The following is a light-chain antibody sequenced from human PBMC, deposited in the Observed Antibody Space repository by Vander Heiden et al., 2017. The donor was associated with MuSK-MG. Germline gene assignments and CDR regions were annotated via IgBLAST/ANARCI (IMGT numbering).Light chain of an antibody. Sequence: QAVLTQPASLSASPGASASLTCTLRSGINVGTYRIYWYQQKPGSPPQYLLRYKSDSDKQLGSGVPSRFSGSKDASANAGILLISGLQSEDEAYYYCMIWHSSAWVFGGGTKLTVL. J-gene: IGLJ2*01. CDR1: SGINVGTYR. V-gene: IGLV5-45*01. CDR3: MIWHSSAWV. CDR2: YKSDSDK.